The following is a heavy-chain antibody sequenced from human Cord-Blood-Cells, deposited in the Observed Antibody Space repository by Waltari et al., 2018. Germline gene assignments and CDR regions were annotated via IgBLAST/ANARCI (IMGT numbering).Heavy chain of an antibody. CDR3: ARRADGSGSYYKGAFDI. CDR1: GGSISSGDYY. Sequence: QVQLQESGPGLVKPSQTLSLTCTVSGGSISSGDYYWSWTRQPPGKGLEWIGYIYYSGGTCYHPSLKSRVTISVDTSQNPFSLKLSSVTAADPAVYYCARRADGSGSYYKGAFDIWGQGTMVTVSS. CDR2: IYYSGGT. D-gene: IGHD3-10*01. V-gene: IGHV4-30-4*01. J-gene: IGHJ3*02.